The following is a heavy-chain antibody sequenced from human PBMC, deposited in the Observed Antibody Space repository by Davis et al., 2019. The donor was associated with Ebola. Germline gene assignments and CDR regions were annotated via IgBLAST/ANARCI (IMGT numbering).Heavy chain of an antibody. Sequence: GESLKISCAASGFTFKNYWMSWVRQAPGRGLEWVANIKHDGTEKYYVDSVKGRFTISRDNAKNSLYLQMNSLRAEDTAVYYCARDLYLGSWNYYGMDVWGQGTTVTVSS. D-gene: IGHD2-2*02. CDR2: IKHDGTEK. J-gene: IGHJ6*02. CDR3: ARDLYLGSWNYYGMDV. V-gene: IGHV3-7*01. CDR1: GFTFKNYW.